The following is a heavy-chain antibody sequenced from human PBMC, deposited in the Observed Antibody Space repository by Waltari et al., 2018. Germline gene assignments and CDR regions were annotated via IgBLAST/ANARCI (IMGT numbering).Heavy chain of an antibody. D-gene: IGHD6-19*01. CDR2: NYYRGST. CDR3: ARPYPPVSSSGPYYMDV. V-gene: IGHV4-39*01. Sequence: QLQLQESGPGLVKPSETLSLTCTVSVGSISSSSYYWGWIRPPPGKGLEWIGSNYYRGSTYYNPSLKSRVTISVDTSKNQFSLKLSSVTAADTAVYYCARPYPPVSSSGPYYMDVWGKGTTVTVSS. J-gene: IGHJ6*03. CDR1: VGSISSSSYY.